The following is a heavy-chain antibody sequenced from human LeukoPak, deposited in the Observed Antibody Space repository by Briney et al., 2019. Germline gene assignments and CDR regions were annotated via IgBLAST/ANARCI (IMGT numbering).Heavy chain of an antibody. V-gene: IGHV3-30*18. CDR2: ISYDGSNK. CDR3: AKPYCSGGSCYELVDY. Sequence: GRSLRLSCAASGFTFSSYGMHWVRQAPGKGLEWVAVISYDGSNKYYADSVKGRFTISRDNSKNTLYLQMNSLRAEDTAVYYCAKPYCSGGSCYELVDYWGQGTLVTVSS. D-gene: IGHD2-15*01. CDR1: GFTFSSYG. J-gene: IGHJ4*02.